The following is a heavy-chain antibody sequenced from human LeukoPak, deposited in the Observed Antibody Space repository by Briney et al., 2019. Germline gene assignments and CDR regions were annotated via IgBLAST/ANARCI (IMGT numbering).Heavy chain of an antibody. V-gene: IGHV4-59*01. CDR1: GGSISSYY. J-gene: IGHJ4*02. Sequence: SETLSLTCTVSGGSISSYYWSWIRQPPGKGLEWIGYIYYSGSTNYNPSLKSRVTISVDTSKNQFSLKLSSVTAADTAVYYCARRITIFGVVDYWGQGTLVTVFS. D-gene: IGHD3-3*01. CDR3: ARRITIFGVVDY. CDR2: IYYSGST.